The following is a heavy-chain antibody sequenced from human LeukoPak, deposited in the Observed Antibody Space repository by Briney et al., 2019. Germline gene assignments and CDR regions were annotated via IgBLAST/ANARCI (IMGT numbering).Heavy chain of an antibody. D-gene: IGHD6-19*01. J-gene: IGHJ4*02. Sequence: PGGSLRLSCEASGFIFSNYGMHWVRQAPGKGLEWVAVIWYDRSNKYYVDSVKGRFTISRDNSKNTLYLQMNSLRAEDTAVYYCARGHRERIAVVDAGREGFDYWGQGTLVTVSS. CDR2: IWYDRSNK. V-gene: IGHV3-33*01. CDR3: ARGHRERIAVVDAGREGFDY. CDR1: GFIFSNYG.